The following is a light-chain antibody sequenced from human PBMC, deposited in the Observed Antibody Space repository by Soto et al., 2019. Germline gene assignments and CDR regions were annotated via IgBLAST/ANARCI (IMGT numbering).Light chain of an antibody. Sequence: QSALTQPRSVSGSPGQSVTISCTGTSSDVGAYNYVSWYQQHPAKAPKVMIYDVTVRPSGVPDRFSGSKSGNTASLTISGLQAEDEADYYCCSYAGSNTYVFGTGTKLTVL. CDR2: DVT. J-gene: IGLJ1*01. CDR3: CSYAGSNTYV. CDR1: SSDVGAYNY. V-gene: IGLV2-11*01.